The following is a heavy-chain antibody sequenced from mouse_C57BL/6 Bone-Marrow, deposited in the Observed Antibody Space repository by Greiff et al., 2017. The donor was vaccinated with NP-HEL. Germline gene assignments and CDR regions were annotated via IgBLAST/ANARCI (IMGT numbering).Heavy chain of an antibody. D-gene: IGHD2-3*01. J-gene: IGHJ4*01. CDR1: EYEFPSHD. CDR3: ARWGLLGDAMDY. CDR2: INSDGGST. V-gene: IGHV5-2*01. Sequence: DVKLVESGGGLVQPGESLKLSCESNEYEFPSHDMSWVRKTPEKRLELVAAINSDGGSTYYPDTMERRFIISRDNTKKTLYLQMSSLRSEDTALYYCARWGLLGDAMDYWGQGTSVTVSS.